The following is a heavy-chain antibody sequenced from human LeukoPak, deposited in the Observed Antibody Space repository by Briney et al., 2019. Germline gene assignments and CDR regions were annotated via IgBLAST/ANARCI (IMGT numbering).Heavy chain of an antibody. CDR1: GGSISSYY. CDR2: IYYSGST. J-gene: IGHJ4*02. V-gene: IGHV4-59*01. D-gene: IGHD6-19*01. CDR3: ARAAVAGNFDY. Sequence: SETLSLTCTVSGGSISSYYWSWIRQPPGKGLEWIGYIYYSGSTNYNPSLKSRVTISVDTSKNQFSLKLSSVTAADTAVYYCARAAVAGNFDYWGQGTLVTASS.